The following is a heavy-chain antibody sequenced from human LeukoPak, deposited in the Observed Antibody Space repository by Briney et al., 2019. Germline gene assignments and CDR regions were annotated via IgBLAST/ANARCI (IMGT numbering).Heavy chain of an antibody. Sequence: GGSLRLSCSASGFTFNRFYLHWVRQAPGKGLEFVSHISSNGATTYYADSVKGRFTISRDNSKNTLYLEMSSLRVEDTAIYYCAKWPEGAMDYFDYWGQGTLVTVSS. CDR1: GFTFNRFY. J-gene: IGHJ4*02. V-gene: IGHV3-64D*08. CDR3: AKWPEGAMDYFDY. CDR2: ISSNGATT. D-gene: IGHD3-16*01.